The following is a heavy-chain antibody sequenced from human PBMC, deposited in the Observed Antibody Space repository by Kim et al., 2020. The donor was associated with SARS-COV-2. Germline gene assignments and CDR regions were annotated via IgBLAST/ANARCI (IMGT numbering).Heavy chain of an antibody. CDR2: SNDRNNE. J-gene: IGHJ4*02. CDR3: TRFYY. V-gene: IGHV3-30*03. Sequence: SNDRNNEHYSDSVKGRFTNSRDNSKNTLNLEINSLRAEDTAMYYCTRFYYWGQGTLVTVSS.